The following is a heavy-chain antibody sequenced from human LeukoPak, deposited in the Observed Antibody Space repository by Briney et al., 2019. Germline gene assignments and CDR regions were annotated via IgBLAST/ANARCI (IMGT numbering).Heavy chain of an antibody. CDR3: AKCKVQAVQLWCPFDY. Sequence: PGGSLRLSCAASGFTFSSYEMNWVRQAPGKGLEWVSSISSSSSYIYYADSVKGRFTISRDNAKNSLYLQMNSLRAEDTAVYYCAKCKVQAVQLWCPFDYWGQGTLVTVSS. V-gene: IGHV3-21*01. CDR2: ISSSSSYI. D-gene: IGHD5-18*01. CDR1: GFTFSSYE. J-gene: IGHJ4*02.